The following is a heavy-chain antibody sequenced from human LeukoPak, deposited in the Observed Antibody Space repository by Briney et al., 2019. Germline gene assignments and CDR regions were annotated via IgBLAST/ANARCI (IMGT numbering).Heavy chain of an antibody. CDR3: AKALGYSSLGY. D-gene: IGHD6-19*01. V-gene: IGHV3-23*01. J-gene: IGHJ4*02. CDR2: ISGSGGST. CDR1: GFTFSSYA. Sequence: GGSLRLSCAASGFTFSSYAMSWVRQAPGKGLEWVSAISGSGGSTYYADSVKGRFTISKDNSKNTLYLQMNSLRAEDTAVYYCAKALGYSSLGYWGQGTLVTVSS.